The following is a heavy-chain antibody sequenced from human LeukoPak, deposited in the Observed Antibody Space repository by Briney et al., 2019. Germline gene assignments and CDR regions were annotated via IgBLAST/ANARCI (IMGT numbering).Heavy chain of an antibody. Sequence: ASVKVSCKASGYTLTSYYIHWVRQAPGQGLEWMGIINPSGGSTSYAQKFQGRATMTRDTSTSTVYMELSSLRSEDTAVYYCARVVCGDCYYFDYWGPGTLVTVSS. V-gene: IGHV1-46*01. CDR2: INPSGGST. CDR1: GYTLTSYY. CDR3: ARVVCGDCYYFDY. J-gene: IGHJ4*02. D-gene: IGHD2-21*02.